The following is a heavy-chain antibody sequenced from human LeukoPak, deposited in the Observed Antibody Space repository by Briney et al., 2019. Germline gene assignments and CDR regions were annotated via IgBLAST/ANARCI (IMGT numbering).Heavy chain of an antibody. J-gene: IGHJ4*02. CDR2: IYYSGST. CDR1: GGSISSGGYY. V-gene: IGHV4-31*03. D-gene: IGHD5-18*01. CDR3: ARVAYTYGYVVDY. Sequence: SETLSLTCTVSGGSISSGGYYWSWIRQHPGKGLEWIGYIYYSGSTYYNPSLKSRVTISVDTSKNQFSLKLSSVTAADTAVYYCARVAYTYGYVVDYWGQGTLVTVPS.